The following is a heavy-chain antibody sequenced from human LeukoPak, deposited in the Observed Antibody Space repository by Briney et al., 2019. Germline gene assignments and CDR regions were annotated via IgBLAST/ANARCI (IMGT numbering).Heavy chain of an antibody. CDR3: ARAYYGSGSYYLTY. CDR2: INAGNGNT. Sequence: ASVKVSCTASGYTFTSYAMRWVRQAPGQRLEWMGWINAGNGNTKYSQKFQGRVTTTRDTSASTAYMELSSLRSEDTAVYYCARAYYGSGSYYLTYWGQGTLVTVSS. J-gene: IGHJ4*02. D-gene: IGHD3-10*01. V-gene: IGHV1-3*01. CDR1: GYTFTSYA.